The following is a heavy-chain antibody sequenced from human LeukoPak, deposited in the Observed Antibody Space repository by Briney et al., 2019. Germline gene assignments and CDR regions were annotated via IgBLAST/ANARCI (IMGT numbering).Heavy chain of an antibody. V-gene: IGHV1-2*02. D-gene: IGHD1-7*01. CDR1: GYTFTGYY. Sequence: ASVKVSCKASGYTFTGYYMHWVRQAPGQGLEWMGWINPNSSGTNYAQKFQGRVTMTRDTSISTAYMELSRLRSDDTAVYYCARDPWETGTTVDYWGQGTLVTVSS. CDR3: ARDPWETGTTVDY. J-gene: IGHJ4*02. CDR2: INPNSSGT.